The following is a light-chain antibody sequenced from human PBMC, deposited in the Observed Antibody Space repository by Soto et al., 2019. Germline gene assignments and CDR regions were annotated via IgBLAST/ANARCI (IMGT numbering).Light chain of an antibody. CDR2: WAS. CDR1: QTILYSSTNNNY. V-gene: IGKV4-1*01. CDR3: QQYYITPLT. Sequence: DIVMTQSPDSLAVSLGEXATINCKSSQTILYSSTNNNYLAWYQQKPGQPPKLLIYWASTRESGVPDRFSGSGSGTDFTLTISSLQAEDVAVYYCQQYYITPLTFGGGTKVDNK. J-gene: IGKJ4*01.